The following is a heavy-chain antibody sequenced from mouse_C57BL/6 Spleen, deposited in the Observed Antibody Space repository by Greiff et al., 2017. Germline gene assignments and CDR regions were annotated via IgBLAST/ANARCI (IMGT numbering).Heavy chain of an antibody. CDR3: ARSVGGIYDGYAWFAY. CDR2: IDPSDSET. J-gene: IGHJ3*01. V-gene: IGHV1-52*01. D-gene: IGHD2-3*01. CDR1: GYTFTSYW. Sequence: VQLQQPGAELVRPGSSVKLSCKASGYTFTSYWMHWVKQRPIQGLEWIGNIDPSDSETHYNQKFKDKATLTVDKSSSTAYMQLSSLTSEDSAVYYCARSVGGIYDGYAWFAYWGQETLVTVSA.